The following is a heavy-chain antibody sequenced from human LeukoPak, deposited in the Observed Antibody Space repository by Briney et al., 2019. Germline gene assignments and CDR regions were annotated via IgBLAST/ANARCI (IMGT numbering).Heavy chain of an antibody. CDR1: GFTFSSYA. CDR3: ARDHGSYTQLLDY. V-gene: IGHV3-30*04. CDR2: ISYDGSNK. D-gene: IGHD1-26*01. J-gene: IGHJ4*02. Sequence: GGSLRLSCAASGFTFSSYAMHWVRQAPGKGLERVAVISYDGSNKYYADSVKGRFTISRDNSKNTLYLQMNSLRAEDTAVYYCARDHGSYTQLLDYWGQGTLVTVSS.